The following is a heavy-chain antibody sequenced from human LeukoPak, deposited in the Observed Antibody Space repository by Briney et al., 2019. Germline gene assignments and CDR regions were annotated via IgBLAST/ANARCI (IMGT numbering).Heavy chain of an antibody. J-gene: IGHJ4*02. CDR1: GYTFTSYY. D-gene: IGHD2-15*01. CDR3: ARTPIHCSGGSCYSFDH. CDR2: INPSGGST. Sequence: GASVKVSCKASGYTFTSYYMHWVRQAPGQGLEWMGIINPSGGSTSYAQKFQGRVTMTRDTSTSTVYMELSSLRSEDTAVYYCARTPIHCSGGSCYSFDHWGQGTLVTVSS. V-gene: IGHV1-46*01.